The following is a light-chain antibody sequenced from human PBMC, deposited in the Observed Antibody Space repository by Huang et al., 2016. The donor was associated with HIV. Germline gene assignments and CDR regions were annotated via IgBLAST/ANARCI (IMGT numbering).Light chain of an antibody. J-gene: IGKJ1*01. CDR2: AAS. V-gene: IGKV1-39*01. CDR3: HQSYNNPWT. CDR1: QSIRND. Sequence: DVQMTQSPLSVSASVGDRVTITCRASQSIRNDLNWYQQRPGEAPKLLIYAASSLQSGVTTRFSGGGSETDFALTISSLQPEDFATCYCHQSYNNPWTFCPGTKVESK.